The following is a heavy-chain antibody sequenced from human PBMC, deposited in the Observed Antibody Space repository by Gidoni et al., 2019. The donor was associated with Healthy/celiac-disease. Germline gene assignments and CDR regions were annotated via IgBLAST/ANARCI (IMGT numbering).Heavy chain of an antibody. CDR1: GGSFSGYY. V-gene: IGHV4-34*01. CDR3: ARVIGREHYDFWNPRPGRYYYYGMDV. J-gene: IGHJ6*02. CDR2: INHSGST. D-gene: IGHD3-3*01. Sequence: QVQLQQWGAGLLKPSETLSLTCAVYGGSFSGYYWSWIRQPPGKGLEWIGEINHSGSTNYNPSLKSRVTISVDTSKNQFSLKLSSVTAADTAVYYCARVIGREHYDFWNPRPGRYYYYGMDVWGQGTTVTVSS.